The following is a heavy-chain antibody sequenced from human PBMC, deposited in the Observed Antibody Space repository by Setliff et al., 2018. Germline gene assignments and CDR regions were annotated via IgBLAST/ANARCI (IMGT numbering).Heavy chain of an antibody. Sequence: PSETLSLTCTVSGGSISSGSYYWSWIRQPAGKGLEWIGRIYTSGSTYYNPSLKSRVTISVDTSKNQFSLKLSSVTAAGTAVYYCARGGDSGSYFLANHDAFDIWGQGTMVTVSS. CDR1: GGSISSGSYY. CDR3: ARGGDSGSYFLANHDAFDI. V-gene: IGHV4-61*02. CDR2: IYTSGST. J-gene: IGHJ3*02. D-gene: IGHD1-26*01.